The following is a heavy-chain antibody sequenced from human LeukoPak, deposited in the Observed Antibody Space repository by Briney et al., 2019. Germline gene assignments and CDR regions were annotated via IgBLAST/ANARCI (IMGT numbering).Heavy chain of an antibody. CDR2: ISPSGGST. Sequence: GASVKVSCKAFGYTFTSNYMHWVRQAPGQGPEWMGVISPSGGSTTYAQKFQGRVTITADESTSTAYLELSSLRSEDTAIYYCATSLPYGYYDSGGSNWFDPWGQGTLVTVSS. J-gene: IGHJ5*02. V-gene: IGHV1-46*01. CDR1: GYTFTSNY. D-gene: IGHD3-22*01. CDR3: ATSLPYGYYDSGGSNWFDP.